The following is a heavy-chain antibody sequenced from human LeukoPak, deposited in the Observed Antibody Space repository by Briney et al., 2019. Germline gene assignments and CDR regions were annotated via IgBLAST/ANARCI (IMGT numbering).Heavy chain of an antibody. CDR1: GGSISSYY. D-gene: IGHD6-6*01. Sequence: PSETLSLTCTVSGGSISSYYWSWIRQPAGKGLEWIGRIYTSGSTNYNPSLKSRVTMSVDTSKNQFSLKLSSVTAADTAVYYCARDQRQLSQHYYYYMDVWGKGTTVTVSS. CDR2: IYTSGST. J-gene: IGHJ6*03. CDR3: ARDQRQLSQHYYYYMDV. V-gene: IGHV4-4*07.